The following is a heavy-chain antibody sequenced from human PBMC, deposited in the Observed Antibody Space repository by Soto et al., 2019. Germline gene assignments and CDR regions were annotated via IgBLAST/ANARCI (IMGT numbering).Heavy chain of an antibody. D-gene: IGHD3-22*01. J-gene: IGHJ4*02. Sequence: GGSLRLSCAASGFTFSSYAMSWVRQAPGKGLEWVSAISGSGGSTYYADSVKGRFTISRDNSKNTLYLQMNSLRAEDTAVYYCARRSLGYYYDSSGYYAVDSYYFDYWGQGTLVTVSS. V-gene: IGHV3-23*01. CDR1: GFTFSSYA. CDR2: ISGSGGST. CDR3: ARRSLGYYYDSSGYYAVDSYYFDY.